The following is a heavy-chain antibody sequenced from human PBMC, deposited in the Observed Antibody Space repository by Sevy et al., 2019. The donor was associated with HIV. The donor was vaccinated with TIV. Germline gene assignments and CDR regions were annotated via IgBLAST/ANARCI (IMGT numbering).Heavy chain of an antibody. CDR2: ISASGTT. CDR1: GGSISTVDYY. Sequence: SETLSLTCTISGGSISTVDYYCTWIRQPAGKGLEWIGRISASGTTTHNPSLESRVTMSVDTSQNQFSLKLTSVTAADTAKYYCVKEHFDWLLPSYYFDLWGRGTLVTVSS. CDR3: VKEHFDWLLPSYYFDL. J-gene: IGHJ2*01. D-gene: IGHD3-9*01. V-gene: IGHV4-61*02.